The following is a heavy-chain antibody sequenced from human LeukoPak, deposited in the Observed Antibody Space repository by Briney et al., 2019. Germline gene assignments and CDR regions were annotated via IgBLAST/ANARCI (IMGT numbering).Heavy chain of an antibody. D-gene: IGHD2-2*02. V-gene: IGHV3-48*02. CDR2: ISRSSRSI. J-gene: IGHJ4*02. Sequence: GWSLRLSCAASVFTLRSYSMNWVRQALGKGREGVSYISRSSRSIYYADSVKDRFTISRHNAKNALYLQMNSLRDEDTAVYYCARRGVVPAATPMDYWGQGTLVTVSS. CDR3: ARRGVVPAATPMDY. CDR1: VFTLRSYS.